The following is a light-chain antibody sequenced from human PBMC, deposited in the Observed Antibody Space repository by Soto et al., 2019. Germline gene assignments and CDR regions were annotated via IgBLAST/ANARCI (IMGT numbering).Light chain of an antibody. V-gene: IGLV1-47*01. J-gene: IGLJ2*01. Sequence: QSALTQPPSASGTPGQTITISCSGSSSNIGTNYVYWYQQLPGTAPKLLIYRNNERPSGVPVRFSGSKSGTSASLAISGLRSEDEADYYCATWDDSLRGPRFGGGTKVTVL. CDR1: SSNIGTNY. CDR2: RNN. CDR3: ATWDDSLRGPR.